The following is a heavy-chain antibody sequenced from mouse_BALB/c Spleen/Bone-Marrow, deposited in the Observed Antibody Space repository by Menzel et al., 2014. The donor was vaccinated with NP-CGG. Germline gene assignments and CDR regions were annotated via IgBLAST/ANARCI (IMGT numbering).Heavy chain of an antibody. CDR3: DRDDGNYHCFDY. D-gene: IGHD2-1*01. CDR1: GFTFTDYY. CDR2: IRDKASGYTT. Sequence: EVMLVESGGGLVQPGGSLRLSCATSGFTFTDYYMSWVRQPPGRALEWLGFIRDKASGYTTEYSASVKGRFTISRDNSQGIVYLQMKTRRTKDSATYFCDRDDGNYHCFDYWGQGTTLTVSS. V-gene: IGHV7-3*02. J-gene: IGHJ2*01.